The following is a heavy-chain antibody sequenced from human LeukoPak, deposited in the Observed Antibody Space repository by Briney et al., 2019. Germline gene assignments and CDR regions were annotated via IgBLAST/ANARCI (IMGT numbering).Heavy chain of an antibody. V-gene: IGHV3-74*01. CDR3: ARNMVGAYGFDS. D-gene: IGHD1-26*01. Sequence: GGSLRLSCAASGFTFSSYWMHWVRQAPGKGLVWVSRINSDGSSTSYADSVKGRFTISRDNAKNTLYLQMNSLRAEDTAVYYCARNMVGAYGFDSWGQGTLVTVSS. CDR1: GFTFSSYW. J-gene: IGHJ5*01. CDR2: INSDGSST.